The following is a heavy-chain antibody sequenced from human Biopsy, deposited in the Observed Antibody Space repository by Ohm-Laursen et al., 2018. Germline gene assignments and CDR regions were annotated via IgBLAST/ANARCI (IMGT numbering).Heavy chain of an antibody. CDR2: VYYSGTT. V-gene: IGHV4-39*01. CDR3: ARHDLSDFWSGYPNFFDR. Sequence: GTLSLTCTLSGGSITSRTHYWGWVRQTPGKGLEWIGTVYYSGTTYDNPSLKNRVIISVDTSKNQFTLGLKTVTAADPAVYYCARHDLSDFWSGYPNFFDRWGQGTLVTVSS. J-gene: IGHJ5*02. CDR1: GGSITSRTHY. D-gene: IGHD3-3*01.